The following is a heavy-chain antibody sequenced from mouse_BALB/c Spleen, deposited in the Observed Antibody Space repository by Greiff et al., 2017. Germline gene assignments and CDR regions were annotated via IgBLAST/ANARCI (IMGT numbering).Heavy chain of an antibody. Sequence: VKLMDSGPGLVAPSQSLSITCTVSGFSLTSYGVHWVRQPPGKGLEWLGVIWAGGSTNYNSALLSRLSISKDNSKSQVFLKMNSLQTDDTAMYYCARGSYYYGSSSYAMDYWGQGTSVTVAS. D-gene: IGHD1-1*01. J-gene: IGHJ4*01. CDR3: ARGSYYYGSSSYAMDY. V-gene: IGHV2-9*02. CDR2: IWAGGST. CDR1: GFSLTSYG.